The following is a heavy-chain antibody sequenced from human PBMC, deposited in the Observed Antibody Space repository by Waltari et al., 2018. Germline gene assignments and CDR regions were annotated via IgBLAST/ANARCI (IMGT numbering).Heavy chain of an antibody. CDR3: VRKSSSGNTYNFDS. J-gene: IGHJ4*02. CDR1: GFPFNLSH. V-gene: IGHV3-21*02. CDR2: ISSASSYT. D-gene: IGHD3-22*01. Sequence: EVQLVESGGGLVKPGGSLRLSCAASGFPFNLSHMNWVRQAPGKGLEWVSSISSASSYTYYADSLKGRFTISRDNTKNSLYLQMNSLRAEDTAVYYCVRKSSSGNTYNFDSWGQGTLVTVSS.